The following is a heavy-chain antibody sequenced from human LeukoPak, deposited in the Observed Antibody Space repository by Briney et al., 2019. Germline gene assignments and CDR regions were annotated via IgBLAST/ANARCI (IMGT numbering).Heavy chain of an antibody. D-gene: IGHD6-19*01. V-gene: IGHV3-64*01. J-gene: IGHJ4*02. CDR2: ISSNGGST. CDR3: ARETSDGGWYHDY. Sequence: PGGSLRLSCAASGFTFSSYAMHWVRQAPGKGLEYVSAISSNGGSTYYANSVKGRFTISRDNSKNTLYLQMGSLRAEDMAVYYCARETSDGGWYHDYWGQGTLVTVSS. CDR1: GFTFSSYA.